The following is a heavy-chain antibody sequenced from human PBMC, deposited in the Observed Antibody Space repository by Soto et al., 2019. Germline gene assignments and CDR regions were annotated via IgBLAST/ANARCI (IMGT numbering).Heavy chain of an antibody. J-gene: IGHJ4*02. CDR1: GYTFTSYG. Sequence: QVQLVQSGAEVKKPGASVKVSCKASGYTFTSYGISWVRQAPGQGLEWMGWISGYNGNTKYAQKLQGRVTMTTDTTTSAAYMELSGLRAVDTAVYYFARRTTTDIDYWGQGTLVTVSS. CDR2: ISGYNGNT. D-gene: IGHD1-1*01. CDR3: ARRTTTDIDY. V-gene: IGHV1-18*01.